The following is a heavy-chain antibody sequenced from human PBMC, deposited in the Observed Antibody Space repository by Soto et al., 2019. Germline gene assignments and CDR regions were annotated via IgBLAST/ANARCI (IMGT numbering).Heavy chain of an antibody. CDR1: GFTFSSYG. CDR3: ARVPRRLRSKYYYGMDV. J-gene: IGHJ6*02. Sequence: GGSLRLSCAASGFTFSSYGMHWVRQAPGKGLEWVAVIWYDGSNKYYADSVKGRFTISRGNSKNTLYLQMNSLRAEDTAVYYCARVPRRLRSKYYYGMDVWGQGTTVTVSS. V-gene: IGHV3-33*01. CDR2: IWYDGSNK. D-gene: IGHD6-25*01.